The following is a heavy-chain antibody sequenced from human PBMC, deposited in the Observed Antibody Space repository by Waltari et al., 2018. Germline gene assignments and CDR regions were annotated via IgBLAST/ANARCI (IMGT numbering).Heavy chain of an antibody. J-gene: IGHJ4*02. CDR3: ARNDYGDYSPHY. D-gene: IGHD4-17*01. CDR2: IRYDGSNK. Sequence: QVQLVESGGGVVQPGRSLRLSCAASGFNFSSHGMHWVRQAPGRGRGWVAVIRYDGSNKYYADSVKGRFTISRDNSKNALYLQMNSLRAEDTAVYYCARNDYGDYSPHYWGQGTLVTVSS. CDR1: GFNFSSHG. V-gene: IGHV3-33*01.